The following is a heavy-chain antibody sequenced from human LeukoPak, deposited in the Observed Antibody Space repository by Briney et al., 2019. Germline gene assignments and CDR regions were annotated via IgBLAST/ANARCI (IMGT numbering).Heavy chain of an antibody. V-gene: IGHV1-3*01. D-gene: IGHD2-15*01. Sequence: ASVKVSRKASGYTFTSYAMHWVRQAPGQRLEWMGWINAGNGNTKYSQKFQGRVTITRDTSASTAYMELSSLRSEDTAVYYCARERRYSYYYYYGMDVWGQGTTVTVSS. CDR3: ARERRYSYYYYYGMDV. CDR1: GYTFTSYA. J-gene: IGHJ6*02. CDR2: INAGNGNT.